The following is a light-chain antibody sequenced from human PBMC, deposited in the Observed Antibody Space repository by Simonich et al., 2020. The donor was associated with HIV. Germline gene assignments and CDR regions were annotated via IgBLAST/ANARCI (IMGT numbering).Light chain of an antibody. V-gene: IGKV4-1*01. Sequence: DIVMTQSPDSLAVSLGERATLNCKSSQSVLYSSNNKNFLAWFQHKPGQPPKMLIYWASTRESGVPDRFSGSGSGTDFTLTISSLQAEDVAVYYCQQYYAAPITFGQGTRLEI. J-gene: IGKJ5*01. CDR2: WAS. CDR1: QSVLYSSNNKNF. CDR3: QQYYAAPIT.